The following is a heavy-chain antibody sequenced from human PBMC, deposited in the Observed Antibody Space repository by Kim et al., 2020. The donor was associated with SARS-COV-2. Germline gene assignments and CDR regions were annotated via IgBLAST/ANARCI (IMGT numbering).Heavy chain of an antibody. J-gene: IGHJ6*02. Sequence: GGSLRLSCAASGFTFSSYWMTWVRQAPGRGLEWVATIKQDGGEKYYVDSVKGRFTISRDNAEKSLYLQMNSLRVEDTAVYYCATGSSLDVWGQGTTVTVSS. CDR3: ATGSSLDV. CDR1: GFTFSSYW. CDR2: IKQDGGEK. D-gene: IGHD3-3*01. V-gene: IGHV3-7*05.